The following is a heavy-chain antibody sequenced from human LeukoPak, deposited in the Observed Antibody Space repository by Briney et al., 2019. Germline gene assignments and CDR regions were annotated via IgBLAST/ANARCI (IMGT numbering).Heavy chain of an antibody. Sequence: GGSLRLSCAASGFTFSSYAMHWVRQAPGKGLEWVAVISYDGSNKYYADSVKGRFTISRDNSKNTLYLQMNSLRAEDTAVYYCARDLYFDYWGQGTLVTVSS. V-gene: IGHV3-30-3*01. CDR3: ARDLYFDY. CDR1: GFTFSSYA. J-gene: IGHJ4*02. CDR2: ISYDGSNK.